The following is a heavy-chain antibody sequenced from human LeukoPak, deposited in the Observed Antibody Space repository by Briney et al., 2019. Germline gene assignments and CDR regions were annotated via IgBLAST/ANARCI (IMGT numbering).Heavy chain of an antibody. CDR3: ARGRGWVVRGVIITGFDY. V-gene: IGHV4-59*08. D-gene: IGHD3-10*01. Sequence: PSETLSLTCTVSGGSISSYYWSWIRQPPGKGLEWIGYIYYSGSTNYNPSLKSRVTISVDTSKNQFSLKLSSVIAADTAVYYCARGRGWVVRGVIITGFDYWGQGTLVTVSS. CDR2: IYYSGST. CDR1: GGSISSYY. J-gene: IGHJ4*02.